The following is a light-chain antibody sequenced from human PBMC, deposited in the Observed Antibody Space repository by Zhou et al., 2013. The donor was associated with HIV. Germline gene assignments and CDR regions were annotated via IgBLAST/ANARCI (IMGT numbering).Light chain of an antibody. Sequence: EIVLTQSPGTLSLSPGERATLSCRASQSVSSSYLAWYQQKPGQAPRLLIYGASRRAIGIPDRFSGSGSGTDFTLTISRLEPEDFAVYYCQQYNTWPYTFGQGTKLEIK. J-gene: IGKJ2*01. CDR1: QSVSSSY. CDR3: QQYNTWPYT. CDR2: GAS. V-gene: IGKV3-20*01.